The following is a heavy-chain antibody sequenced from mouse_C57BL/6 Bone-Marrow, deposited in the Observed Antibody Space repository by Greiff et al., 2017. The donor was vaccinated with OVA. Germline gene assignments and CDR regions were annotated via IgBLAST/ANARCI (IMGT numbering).Heavy chain of an antibody. D-gene: IGHD1-1*01. J-gene: IGHJ2*01. CDR3: ARGYGSSLYYFDY. V-gene: IGHV1-55*01. CDR2: IYPGSGST. Sequence: VKLQQPGAELVKPGASVKMSCKASGYTFTSYWITWVKQRPGQGLEWIGDIYPGSGSTNYNEKFKSKATLTVDTSSSTAYMQLSSLTSEDSAVYYCARGYGSSLYYFDYWGQGTTLTVSS. CDR1: GYTFTSYW.